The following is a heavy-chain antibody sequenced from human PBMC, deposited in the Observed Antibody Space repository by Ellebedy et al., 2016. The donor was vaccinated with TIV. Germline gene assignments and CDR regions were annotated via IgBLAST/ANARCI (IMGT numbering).Heavy chain of an antibody. J-gene: IGHJ4*02. CDR3: ASGVLTTVTTGEDF. Sequence: GESLKISXAASGFTFSSYSMNWVRQAPGQGLEWVACISSTSSYIYSADSVKGRFTISRDNAKNSLYLQMNSLRAEDTAVYYCASGVLTTVTTGEDFWGQGTLVTVSS. V-gene: IGHV3-21*01. CDR1: GFTFSSYS. D-gene: IGHD4-17*01. CDR2: ISSTSSYI.